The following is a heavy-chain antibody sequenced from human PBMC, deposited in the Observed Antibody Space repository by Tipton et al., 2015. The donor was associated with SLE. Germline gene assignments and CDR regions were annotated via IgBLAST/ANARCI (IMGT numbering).Heavy chain of an antibody. CDR1: GYSISSVYY. CDR3: AREVGSTWTPRFDY. Sequence: TLSLTCAVSGYSISSVYYVGGIRQAPGKGLVWIGCIFHSGSTDYKSSLKRRVTISVDTSKNQFSLKLSSVTATDTAVYYCAREVGSTWTPRFDYWGQGTLVTVSS. J-gene: IGHJ4*02. V-gene: IGHV4-38-2*02. CDR2: IFHSGST. D-gene: IGHD6-13*01.